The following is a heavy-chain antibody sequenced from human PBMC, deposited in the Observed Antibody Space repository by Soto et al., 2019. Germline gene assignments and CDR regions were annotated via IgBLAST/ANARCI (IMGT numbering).Heavy chain of an antibody. J-gene: IGHJ6*02. CDR3: ARGNTTIVVVPAATLYYYYYYGMDV. D-gene: IGHD2-2*01. CDR1: GGSCSGYY. Sequence: QVQLQQWGAGLLKPSETLSLTCAVYGGSCSGYYWSWIRQPPGKGLEWIGEINHSGSTNYNPSLKSRVTIPVETSKNQFSQKLSAVTAADTAVYYCARGNTTIVVVPAATLYYYYYYGMDVWGQGTTVTVSS. CDR2: INHSGST. V-gene: IGHV4-34*01.